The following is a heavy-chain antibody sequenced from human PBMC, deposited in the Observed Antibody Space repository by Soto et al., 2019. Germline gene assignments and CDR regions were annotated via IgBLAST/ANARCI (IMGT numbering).Heavy chain of an antibody. CDR2: IIPIFGTA. D-gene: IGHD2-2*01. J-gene: IGHJ5*02. V-gene: IGHV1-69*13. CDR3: AREYQLLEANWFDP. Sequence: ASVKVSCKASGGTFSSYAISWVRQAPGQGLEWMGGIIPIFGTANYAQKFQGRVTITADESTSTAYMELSSLRSEDTAVYYCAREYQLLEANWFDPWGQGTPVTVSS. CDR1: GGTFSSYA.